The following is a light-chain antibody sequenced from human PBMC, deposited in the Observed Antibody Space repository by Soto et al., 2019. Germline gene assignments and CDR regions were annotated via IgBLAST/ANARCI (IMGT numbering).Light chain of an antibody. CDR2: DAS. V-gene: IGKV3-11*01. J-gene: IGKJ4*01. CDR1: QSLNSY. CDR3: QQRRDWPLT. Sequence: EIVLTQSPATLSLSPGERATLSCRASQSLNSYLAWFQQKPGQAPRLLIYDASNRATGIPARFSGSGSGTDFTLTISSLEPVDFAVYYCQQRRDWPLTFGGGTTVEIK.